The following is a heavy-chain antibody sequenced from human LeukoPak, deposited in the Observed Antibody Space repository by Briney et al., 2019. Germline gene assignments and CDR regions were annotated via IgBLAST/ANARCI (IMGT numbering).Heavy chain of an antibody. D-gene: IGHD3-3*01. J-gene: IGHJ5*02. V-gene: IGHV4-34*01. CDR3: ARGGYQDYDFRSVVKKNWFDP. CDR1: GGSFSGYY. CDR2: INHSGST. Sequence: SETLSLTCAVYGGSFSGYYWSWIRQPPGKGLEWIGEINHSGSTNYNPSLKSRVTISVDTSKNQFSLKLSSVTAADTAVYYCARGGYQDYDFRSVVKKNWFDPWGQGTLVTVSS.